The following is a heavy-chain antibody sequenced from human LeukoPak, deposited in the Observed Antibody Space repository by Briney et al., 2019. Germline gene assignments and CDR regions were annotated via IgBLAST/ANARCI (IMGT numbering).Heavy chain of an antibody. D-gene: IGHD3-10*01. J-gene: IGHJ4*02. CDR1: GGTFSSYA. V-gene: IGHV1-69*01. CDR2: IIPIFGTA. Sequence: SVRVSCKASGGTFSSYAISWVRQAPGQGLEWMGGIIPIFGTANYAQKFQGRVTITADESTSTAYMELSSLRSEDTAVYYCARHLLRGSGSYHPDYWGQGTLVTVSS. CDR3: ARHLLRGSGSYHPDY.